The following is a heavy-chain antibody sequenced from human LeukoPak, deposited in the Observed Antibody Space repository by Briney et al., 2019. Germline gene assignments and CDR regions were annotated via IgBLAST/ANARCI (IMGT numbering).Heavy chain of an antibody. CDR1: GFAFSDYG. D-gene: IGHD6-19*01. J-gene: IGHJ4*02. CDR2: ISYDGSNA. V-gene: IGHV3-30*18. Sequence: GRSLRLSCAVSGFAFSDYGMHWVRQAPGKGLEWVAVISYDGSNAYYADSVKGRFTISRDTSKNTLYLQMSSLRAEDTAVYYCAKSNSGWYVPPSDWGQGTLGTVSS. CDR3: AKSNSGWYVPPSD.